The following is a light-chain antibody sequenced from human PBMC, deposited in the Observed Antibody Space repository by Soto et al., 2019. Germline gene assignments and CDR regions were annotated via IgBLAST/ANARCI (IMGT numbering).Light chain of an antibody. CDR3: QQRSNWPRT. Sequence: EIVMTQSPATLSVSPGERATLSCWASQNVMTYLAWYQQRPGQAPRLLISDASNRATGIPARFSGSGSGTEFTLTISSLQSEDFAVYYCQQRSNWPRTFGQGTKVDIK. V-gene: IGKV3-11*01. CDR2: DAS. J-gene: IGKJ1*01. CDR1: QNVMTY.